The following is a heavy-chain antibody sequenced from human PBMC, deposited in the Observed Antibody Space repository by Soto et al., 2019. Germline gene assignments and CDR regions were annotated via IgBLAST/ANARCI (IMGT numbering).Heavy chain of an antibody. CDR1: GFTFSSYA. D-gene: IGHD2-15*01. CDR3: ARDNVRIVVVVDANLDYYYGMDV. CDR2: ISYDGSNK. Sequence: GGSLRLSCAASGFTFSSYAMHWVRQAPGKGLEWVAVISYDGSNKYYADSVKGRFTISRDNSKNTLYLQMNSLRAEDTAVYYCARDNVRIVVVVDANLDYYYGMDVWGQGTTVTVSS. V-gene: IGHV3-30-3*01. J-gene: IGHJ6*02.